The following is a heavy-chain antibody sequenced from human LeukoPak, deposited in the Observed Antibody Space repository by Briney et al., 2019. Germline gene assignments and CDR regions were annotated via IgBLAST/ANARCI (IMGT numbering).Heavy chain of an antibody. V-gene: IGHV4-4*07. CDR3: AREKIVVVVAAPGYYYYMDV. CDR1: GGSISSYH. D-gene: IGHD2-15*01. J-gene: IGHJ6*03. Sequence: SETLSLTCTVSGGSISSYHWSWIRQPAGKGLEWIGRIYTSGSTNYNPSLKSRVTISVDKSKNQFSLKLSSVTAADTAVYYCAREKIVVVVAAPGYYYYMDVWGKGTTVTVSS. CDR2: IYTSGST.